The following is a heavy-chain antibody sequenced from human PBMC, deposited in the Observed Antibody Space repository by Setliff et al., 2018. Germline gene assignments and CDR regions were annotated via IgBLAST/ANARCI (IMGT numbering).Heavy chain of an antibody. CDR2: IYYTGST. V-gene: IGHV4-59*01. CDR3: ARALRSPLGGTAFVPVHFDP. J-gene: IGHJ5*02. Sequence: KPSETLSLTCSVSGMSITSYYWSWIRQSPGRGLEWIGYIYYTGSTTYSPSLKSRVTISPDTSKNQFHRTVKSVTEADTAVYYCARALRSPLGGTAFVPVHFDPWGQGILVTVSS. CDR1: GMSITSYY. D-gene: IGHD3-16*01.